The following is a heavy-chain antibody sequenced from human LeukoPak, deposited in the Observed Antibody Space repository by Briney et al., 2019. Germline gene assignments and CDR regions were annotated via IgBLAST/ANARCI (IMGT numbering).Heavy chain of an antibody. J-gene: IGHJ4*02. CDR1: GFRFSSSN. CDR3: AKKAADGLHFNFDY. CDR2: IDGSSSPI. V-gene: IGHV3-48*01. Sequence: GGSLRLSCAASGFRFSSSNMNWVRQAPGKGLEWVSYIDGSSSPIYYTDSVKGRFTISRDNPKNTLYLQMSSLRAEDTAVYYCAKKAADGLHFNFDYRGQGTLVTVSS. D-gene: IGHD5-24*01.